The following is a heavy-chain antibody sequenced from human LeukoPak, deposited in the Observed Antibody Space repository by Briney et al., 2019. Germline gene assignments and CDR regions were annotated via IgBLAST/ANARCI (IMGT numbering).Heavy chain of an antibody. CDR3: ARDSHDILTGYKWYY. CDR2: INHSGST. D-gene: IGHD3-9*01. J-gene: IGHJ4*02. V-gene: IGHV4-34*01. CDR1: GGSFSGYY. Sequence: SETLSLTCAVYGGSFSGYYWSWIRQPPGRGLEWIGEINHSGSTNYNPSLKSRVTISVDTSKNQFSLKLSSVTAADTAVYYCARDSHDILTGYKWYYWGQGTLVTVSS.